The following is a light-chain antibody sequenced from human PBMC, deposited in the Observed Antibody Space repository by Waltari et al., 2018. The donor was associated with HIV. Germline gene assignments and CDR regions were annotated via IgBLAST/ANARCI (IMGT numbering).Light chain of an antibody. Sequence: QSDLSQPASVSGSPGQSVTISCNGTNSDIGASDYVSGYQQFPDTAPRLLIYDVKKRPSGISSRFSGSKAANTASLTISGLQPEDEADFYCASLSNSVTLVVFGGGTHLTVL. CDR1: NSDIGASDY. V-gene: IGLV2-14*01. J-gene: IGLJ2*01. CDR3: ASLSNSVTLVV. CDR2: DVK.